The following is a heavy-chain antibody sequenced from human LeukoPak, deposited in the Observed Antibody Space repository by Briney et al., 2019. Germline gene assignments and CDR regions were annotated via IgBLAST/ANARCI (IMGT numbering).Heavy chain of an antibody. J-gene: IGHJ5*02. CDR3: ATKGSYYSRATNWFDP. D-gene: IGHD3-10*01. Sequence: ASETLSLTCTVSGGSISSGDYYWSWIRRPPGKGLEWIGEINHSGSTNYNPSLKSRVTISVDTSKNQFSLKLSSVTAADTAVYYCATKGSYYSRATNWFDPWGQGTLVTVSS. CDR2: INHSGST. V-gene: IGHV4-39*07. CDR1: GGSISSGDYY.